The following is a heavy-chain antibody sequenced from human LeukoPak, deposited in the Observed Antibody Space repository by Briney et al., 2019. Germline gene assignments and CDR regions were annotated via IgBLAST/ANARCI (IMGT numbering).Heavy chain of an antibody. V-gene: IGHV3-74*01. CDR3: TRGYYSCDY. CDR1: GFAFSTYW. CDR2: INSDGTST. Sequence: RPGGSLRLSCAASGFAFSTYWMHWVRQAPGKGLVWVSRINSDGTSTSYADSVKGRFTISRDNAKNTLDLQMNSLRAEDTAVYYCTRGYYSCDYWGQGTLVAVSS. J-gene: IGHJ4*02. D-gene: IGHD3-10*01.